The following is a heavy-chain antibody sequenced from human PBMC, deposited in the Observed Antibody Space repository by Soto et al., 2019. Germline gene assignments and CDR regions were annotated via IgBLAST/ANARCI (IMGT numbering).Heavy chain of an antibody. CDR1: GGSISSYY. V-gene: IGHV4-59*01. CDR3: ARGGLGSGSYYNSYYYYYMDV. J-gene: IGHJ6*03. CDR2: IYYSGST. D-gene: IGHD3-10*01. Sequence: SETLSLTCTVSGGSISSYYWSWIRQPPGKGLEWIGYIYYSGSTNYNPSLKSRVTISVDPSKNQFSLKLSSVTAADTAVYYCARGGLGSGSYYNSYYYYYMDVWGKGTTVTVSS.